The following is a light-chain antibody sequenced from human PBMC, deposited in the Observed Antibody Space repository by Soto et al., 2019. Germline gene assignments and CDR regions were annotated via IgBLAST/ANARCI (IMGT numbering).Light chain of an antibody. CDR2: GAS. V-gene: IGKV3-20*01. J-gene: IGKJ5*01. Sequence: IVFTHSPGTLSLSPGERDTLSCRASQSVSSSYLAWYQQKPGQAPRLLIYGASSRATGIPDRFSGSGSGTDFTLTISRLEPEDFAVYYCQQYGSSPITFGQGTDWRL. CDR3: QQYGSSPIT. CDR1: QSVSSSY.